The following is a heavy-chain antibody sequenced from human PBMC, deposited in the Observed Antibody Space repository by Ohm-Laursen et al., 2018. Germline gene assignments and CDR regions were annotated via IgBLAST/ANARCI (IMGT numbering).Heavy chain of an antibody. CDR2: MNPNSGNT. Sequence: ASVKVSCKASGYTFTSYDINWVRQATGQGLEWMGWMNPNSGNTGYAQKFQGRVTTTRNTSISTAYMELSSLRSEDTAVYYCARARIAATNWFDPWGQGTLVTVSS. V-gene: IGHV1-8*01. CDR3: ARARIAATNWFDP. CDR1: GYTFTSYD. D-gene: IGHD6-25*01. J-gene: IGHJ5*02.